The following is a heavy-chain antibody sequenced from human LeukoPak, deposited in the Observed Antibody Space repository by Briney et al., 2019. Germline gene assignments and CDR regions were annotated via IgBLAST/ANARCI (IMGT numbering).Heavy chain of an antibody. D-gene: IGHD6-19*01. CDR3: ARESSGWYPDY. CDR2: ISWNSGSI. V-gene: IGHV3-9*01. J-gene: IGHJ4*02. Sequence: GGSLRLSCAASGFTFDDYAMHWVRQAPGKGLEWVSGISWNSGSIGYADSVKGRFTISRDNAKNSLYLQMNSLRAEDTALYYCARESSGWYPDYWGQGTLVTVSS. CDR1: GFTFDDYA.